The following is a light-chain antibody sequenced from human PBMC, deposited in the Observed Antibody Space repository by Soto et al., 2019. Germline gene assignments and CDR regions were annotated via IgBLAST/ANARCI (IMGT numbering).Light chain of an antibody. CDR3: SSYADSNIYV. Sequence: QSALTQPPSASGSPGQSVTISCTGTSSDVGSYNYVSWYQQNPGKAPKLIIYEVSKRPPGVPDRFSGSKSGNTASLSVSGLQAEDDGDYYCSSYADSNIYVFGTGTKLTAL. CDR2: EVS. J-gene: IGLJ1*01. V-gene: IGLV2-8*01. CDR1: SSDVGSYNY.